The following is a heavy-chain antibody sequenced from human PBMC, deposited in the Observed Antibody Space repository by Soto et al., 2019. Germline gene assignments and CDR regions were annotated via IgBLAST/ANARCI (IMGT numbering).Heavy chain of an antibody. CDR2: IYPGDSVT. CDR3: ARSNAGPTYYYFGMDV. V-gene: IGHV5-51*01. CDR1: GYIFSRYW. Sequence: GESLKISCQGSGYIFSRYWIGWVRQMPGKGLEWMGIIYPGDSVTNYSPSFQGQVTISADKSISTAYLQWSSPKASDTAMYYCARSNAGPTYYYFGMDVWGQGTTVTVSS. D-gene: IGHD3-16*01. J-gene: IGHJ6*02.